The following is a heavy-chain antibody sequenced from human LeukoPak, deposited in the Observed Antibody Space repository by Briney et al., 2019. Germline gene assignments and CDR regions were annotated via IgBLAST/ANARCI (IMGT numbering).Heavy chain of an antibody. CDR2: IYTSGST. CDR3: ARDSYDILTGSWDWFDP. CDR1: GGSISSYY. D-gene: IGHD3-9*01. J-gene: IGHJ5*02. Sequence: SETLSLTCTVSGGSISSYYWSWIRQPAGKGLEWIGRIYTSGSTNYNPSLKSRVTMSVDTSKNQFSLKLSSVAAADTAVYYCARDSYDILTGSWDWFDPWGQGTLVTVSS. V-gene: IGHV4-4*07.